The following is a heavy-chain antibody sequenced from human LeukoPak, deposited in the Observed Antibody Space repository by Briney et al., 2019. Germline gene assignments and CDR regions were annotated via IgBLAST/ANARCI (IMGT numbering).Heavy chain of an antibody. V-gene: IGHV3-11*06. CDR2: ISSSSYT. D-gene: IGHD4-17*01. CDR1: GFTFSDYY. CDR3: ASSDYGDYILDY. J-gene: IGHJ4*02. Sequence: GGSLRLPCAASGFTFSDYYMSWIRQAPGKGLEWVSYISSSSYTNYADSVKGRFTISRDNAKNSLYLQMNSLRAEDTAVYYCASSDYGDYILDYWGQGTLVTVSS.